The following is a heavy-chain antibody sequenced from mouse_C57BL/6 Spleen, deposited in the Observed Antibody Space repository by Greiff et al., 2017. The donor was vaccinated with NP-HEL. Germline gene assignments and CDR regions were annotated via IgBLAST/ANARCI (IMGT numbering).Heavy chain of an antibody. D-gene: IGHD1-1*01. V-gene: IGHV14-4*01. J-gene: IGHJ4*01. Sequence: VQLQQSGAELVRPGASVKLSCTASGFNIKDDYMHWVKQRPEQGLEWIGWIDPENGDTEYASKFQGKATITADTSSNTAYLQLSSLTSEDTAVYYCTGDLLRGAMDYWGQGTSVTVSS. CDR3: TGDLLRGAMDY. CDR1: GFNIKDDY. CDR2: IDPENGDT.